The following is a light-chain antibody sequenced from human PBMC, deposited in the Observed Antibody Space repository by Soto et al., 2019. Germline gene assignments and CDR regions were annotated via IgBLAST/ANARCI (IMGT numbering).Light chain of an antibody. V-gene: IGKV3-15*01. CDR2: GAS. CDR1: QSVKSS. J-gene: IGKJ2*01. CDR3: QQYDNWPPYT. Sequence: EVVMTQSPATLSVSPGERVTLSCRASQSVKSSLVWYQQKPDQAPRLLIYGASTRATGVPARFSGSGSGTEFTLTISSLQSEDLAVYYCQQYDNWPPYTFGQGTKLELK.